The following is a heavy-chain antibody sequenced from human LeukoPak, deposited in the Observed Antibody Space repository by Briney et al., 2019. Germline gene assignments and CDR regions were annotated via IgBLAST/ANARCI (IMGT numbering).Heavy chain of an antibody. J-gene: IGHJ6*04. V-gene: IGHV3-21*01. CDR2: ISSSSSYI. CDR1: GFTFSSYS. D-gene: IGHD3-16*01. Sequence: SGGSLRLSCAASGFTFSSYSMNWVRQAPGKGLEWVSSISSSSSYIYYADSVKGRFTISRDNANNSLYLQINSLRAEDTAVYYCARDWVKLRPTVWGKGTTVTVSS. CDR3: ARDWVKLRPTV.